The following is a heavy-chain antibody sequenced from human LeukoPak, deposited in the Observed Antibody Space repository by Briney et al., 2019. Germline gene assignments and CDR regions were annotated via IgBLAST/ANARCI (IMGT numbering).Heavy chain of an antibody. CDR2: IYYSGST. CDR3: ARDRSGYDLDAPKYSSGWYGRFFEY. V-gene: IGHV4-39*07. CDR1: GGSISSSSYY. D-gene: IGHD6-19*01. J-gene: IGHJ4*02. Sequence: PSETLSLTCTVSGGSISSSSYYWGWIRQPPGKGLEWIGSIYYSGSTYYNPSLKSRVTISVDTSKNQFSLKLSSVTAADTAVYYCARDRSGYDLDAPKYSSGWYGRFFEYWGQGTLVTVSS.